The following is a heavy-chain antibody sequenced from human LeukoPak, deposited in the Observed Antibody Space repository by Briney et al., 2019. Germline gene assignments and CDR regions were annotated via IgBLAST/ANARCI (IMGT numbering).Heavy chain of an antibody. CDR2: IKQDGSEK. CDR1: GFTFSSYW. Sequence: GGSLRLSCAASGFTFSSYWISWVRQAPGKGLEWVANIKQDGSEKYYVDSVKGRFTISRDNAKNSLYLQMNSLRAEDTAVYYCARSGIAAAGGDFDYWGQGTLVTVSS. V-gene: IGHV3-7*03. CDR3: ARSGIAAAGGDFDY. D-gene: IGHD6-13*01. J-gene: IGHJ4*02.